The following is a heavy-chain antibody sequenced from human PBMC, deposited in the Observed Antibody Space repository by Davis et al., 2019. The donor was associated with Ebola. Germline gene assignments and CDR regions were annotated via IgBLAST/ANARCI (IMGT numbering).Heavy chain of an antibody. Sequence: SETLSLTCTVSGSSISGYYWSWIRQPPGKGLEWIGEINHSGSTNYNPSLKSRVTISVDTSKNQFSLKLSSVTAADTAVYYCARTHTAMVTTNWFDPWGQGTLVTVSS. CDR1: GSSISGYY. CDR2: INHSGST. J-gene: IGHJ5*02. V-gene: IGHV4-34*01. D-gene: IGHD5-18*01. CDR3: ARTHTAMVTTNWFDP.